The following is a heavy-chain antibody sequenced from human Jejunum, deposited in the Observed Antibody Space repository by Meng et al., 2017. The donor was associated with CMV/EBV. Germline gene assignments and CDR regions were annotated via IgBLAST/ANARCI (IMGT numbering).Heavy chain of an antibody. CDR2: ISPYNGNT. CDR3: ARGPYDFWSRQYFGMDV. D-gene: IGHD3-3*01. Sequence: FAILCLTWVRQAPGQGLEWMGWISPYNGNTNYAQSLQGRVTMTTDRYTNTAFMELRSLTSDDTAVYYCARGPYDFWSRQYFGMDVWGQGTTVTVSS. CDR1: FAILC. J-gene: IGHJ6*02. V-gene: IGHV1-18*01.